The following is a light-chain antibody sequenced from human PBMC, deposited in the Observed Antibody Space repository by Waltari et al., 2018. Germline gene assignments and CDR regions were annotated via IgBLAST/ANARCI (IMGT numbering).Light chain of an antibody. CDR1: ASPKKY. Sequence: SYELTQPPSGSVSPGQTARITRPGDASPKKYAYWYQPKACQVPVLLIYEALKRQSGIPEXFSASSSGTMATLTISGVQVEDEADYYCYSTDSSGDIWLFGGGTKLTVL. CDR2: EAL. CDR3: YSTDSSGDIWL. V-gene: IGLV3-10*01. J-gene: IGLJ3*02.